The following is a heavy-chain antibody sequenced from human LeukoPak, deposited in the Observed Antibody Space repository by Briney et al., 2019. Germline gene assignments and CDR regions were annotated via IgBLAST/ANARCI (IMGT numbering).Heavy chain of an antibody. D-gene: IGHD2-2*01. CDR1: GVSISSGGYY. J-gene: IGHJ6*03. Sequence: SETLSLTCTVSGVSISSGGYYGTWICQHRGRGRECIGFIYYNGNTFYHPSLKSRVTISVDTSKNQFSLKLSSVTAADTAVYYCARGTGYCSSTSCYASDYYYYMDVWGKGATVSVSS. CDR2: IYYNGNT. CDR3: ARGTGYCSSTSCYASDYYYYMDV. V-gene: IGHV4-31*03.